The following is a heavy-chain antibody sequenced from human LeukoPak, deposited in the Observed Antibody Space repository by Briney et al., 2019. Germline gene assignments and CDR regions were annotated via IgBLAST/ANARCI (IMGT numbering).Heavy chain of an antibody. V-gene: IGHV3-66*01. CDR2: IDSGGSI. J-gene: IGHJ6*02. D-gene: IGHD2-15*01. CDR3: PRALCSGGRCYFYVLDV. Sequence: GGSLRLSCAASGFXVSSNYISWVRQAPGKGLEWVSLIDSGGSIFYADSVKGRFTVSRDNSTNTLYLQVNSPRAEDTAVYYCPRALCSGGRCYFYVLDVWGQGTTVTVSS. CDR1: GFXVSSNY.